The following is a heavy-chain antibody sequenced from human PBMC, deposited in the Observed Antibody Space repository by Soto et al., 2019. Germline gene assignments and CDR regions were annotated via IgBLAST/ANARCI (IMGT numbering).Heavy chain of an antibody. CDR1: GFTFSSYW. V-gene: IGHV3-7*01. CDR2: IKEDGSEK. J-gene: IGHJ6*03. D-gene: IGHD1-26*01. Sequence: EVQLVESGGGLVQPGGSLRLSCAASGFTFSSYWMTWVRQAPGKGLEWVANIKEDGSEKYYVDSVKGRFTISRDNAKNSVYLQMNSQRADDTAVYYCADSVSYTDVWGKGTTVTVSS. CDR3: ADSVSYTDV.